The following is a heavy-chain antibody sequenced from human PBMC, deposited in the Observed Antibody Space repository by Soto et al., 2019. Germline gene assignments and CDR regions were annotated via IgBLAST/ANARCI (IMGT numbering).Heavy chain of an antibody. D-gene: IGHD3-16*01. CDR2: IRNKANSYAT. V-gene: IGHV3-73*01. CDR3: STAYV. Sequence: EVQLVESGGGLVQPGGSVKLSCAASGFTFNGPAIHWVRQASGKGLEWLGRIRNKANSYATVYAASMKGRFTISRDDSTNTAYLQMNSLKAEDSAVYYCSTAYVWGQGTLVTVPS. CDR1: GFTFNGPA. J-gene: IGHJ1*01.